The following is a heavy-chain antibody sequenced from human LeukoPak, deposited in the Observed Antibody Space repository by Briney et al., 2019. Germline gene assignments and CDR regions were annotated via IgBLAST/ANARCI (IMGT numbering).Heavy chain of an antibody. CDR1: GFTYSSYW. CDR3: ARVSYGGNDAFDI. Sequence: GGSLRLSCVVSGFTYSSYWMSWVRQAPGKGLEWVANIKQDGSEKYYVDSVKGRFTISRDNAKNSLYLQMNSLRAEDTAAYYCARVSYGGNDAFDIWGQGTMVTVSS. J-gene: IGHJ3*02. V-gene: IGHV3-7*01. D-gene: IGHD4-23*01. CDR2: IKQDGSEK.